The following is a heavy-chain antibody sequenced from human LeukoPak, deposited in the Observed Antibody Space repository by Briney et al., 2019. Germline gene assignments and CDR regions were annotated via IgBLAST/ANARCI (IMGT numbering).Heavy chain of an antibody. V-gene: IGHV1-18*04. J-gene: IGHJ4*02. CDR2: ISAYNGNT. CDR1: GYTFTSYY. CDR3: ARDRMTRPYYFDY. Sequence: ASVKVSCKASGYTFTSYYMHWVRQAPGQGLEWMGWISAYNGNTNYAQKPQGRVTMTTDTSTSTAYMELRSLRSDDTAVYYCARDRMTRPYYFDYWGQGTLVTVSS.